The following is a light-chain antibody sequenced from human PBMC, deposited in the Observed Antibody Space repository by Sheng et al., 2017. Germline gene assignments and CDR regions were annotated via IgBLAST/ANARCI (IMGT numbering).Light chain of an antibody. V-gene: IGKV1-5*03. Sequence: DIQMTQSPSTLSASVGDRVTITCRASQSISSWLAWYQQKPGKAPKLLIYKASSLESGVPSRFSGSGSGTEFTLTISSLQPDDFATYYCQQYDNVPLTFGGGTEGRDQT. CDR1: QSISSW. CDR2: KAS. J-gene: IGKJ4*01. CDR3: QQYDNVPLT.